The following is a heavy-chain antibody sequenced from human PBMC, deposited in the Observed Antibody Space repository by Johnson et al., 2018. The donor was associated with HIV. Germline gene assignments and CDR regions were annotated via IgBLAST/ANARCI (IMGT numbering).Heavy chain of an antibody. CDR3: AREDPPITMVRGVIRHDAFDI. CDR2: IGGSGGTT. V-gene: IGHV3-23*04. CDR1: GFSFSSSY. Sequence: VQLVESGGGWVQPGGSLRLSCAASGFSFSSSYMTWVRQAPGRGLEWVSTIGGSGGTTYYADSVKGRFTISRDSSKNTLYLQMNSLKTEDTAVYYCAREDPPITMVRGVIRHDAFDIWGQGTMVTVSS. D-gene: IGHD3-10*01. J-gene: IGHJ3*02.